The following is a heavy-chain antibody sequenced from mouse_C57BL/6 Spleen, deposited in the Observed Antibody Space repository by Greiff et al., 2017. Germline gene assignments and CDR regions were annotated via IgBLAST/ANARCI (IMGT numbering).Heavy chain of an antibody. D-gene: IGHD1-1*01. V-gene: IGHV1-64*01. Sequence: VQLQQPGPELVKPGASVKLSCKASGYTFTSSWMHWVKQRPGQGLEWIGMIHPKNGSTNYNGKFKSKATLTVDKTSSTAYMQLSSLTSEDSAVYYCARHGSSWSWGQGTTLTVSS. CDR1: GYTFTSSW. J-gene: IGHJ2*01. CDR3: ARHGSSWS. CDR2: IHPKNGST.